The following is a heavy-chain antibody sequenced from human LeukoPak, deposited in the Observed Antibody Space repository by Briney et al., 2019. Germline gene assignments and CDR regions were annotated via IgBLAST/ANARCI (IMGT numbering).Heavy chain of an antibody. Sequence: GGSLRLSCAASGFTFSSYGMHWVRQAPGKGLEWVAFIRYDGSNKYYADSVKGRFTISRDNSKNTLYLQMNGLRAEDTAVYYCAEDRIQLWLVDYWGQGTLVTVSS. D-gene: IGHD5-18*01. CDR2: IRYDGSNK. CDR3: AEDRIQLWLVDY. J-gene: IGHJ4*02. CDR1: GFTFSSYG. V-gene: IGHV3-30*02.